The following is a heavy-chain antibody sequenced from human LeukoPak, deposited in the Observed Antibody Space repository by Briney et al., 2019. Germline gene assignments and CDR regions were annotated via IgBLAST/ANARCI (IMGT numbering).Heavy chain of an antibody. CDR1: GGSISSSSYY. D-gene: IGHD3-22*01. Sequence: PSETLCLTCTVSGGSISSSSYYWGWIRQPPGKGLEWIGSIYYSGSTYYNSSLKSRVTISVDTSKNQFSLKLSSVTAADTAVYYCARDRPPDYYDSSGYYYASRGSDYWGQGTLVTVSS. CDR3: ARDRPPDYYDSSGYYYASRGSDY. V-gene: IGHV4-39*07. CDR2: IYYSGST. J-gene: IGHJ4*02.